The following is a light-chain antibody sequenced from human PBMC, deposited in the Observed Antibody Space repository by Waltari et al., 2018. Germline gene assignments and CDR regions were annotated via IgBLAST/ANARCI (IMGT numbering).Light chain of an antibody. Sequence: QSALTQPASVSGSPGQSISIPCTGLSSDVGGFNFVSWYQQHPGKAPKLIIYDVFNRPSGVSTRFSGSKSDNAASLAISGLQAEDEAVYYCSSYTASPPHVVFGGGTKVTVL. CDR1: SSDVGGFNF. J-gene: IGLJ2*01. CDR2: DVF. V-gene: IGLV2-14*03. CDR3: SSYTASPPHVV.